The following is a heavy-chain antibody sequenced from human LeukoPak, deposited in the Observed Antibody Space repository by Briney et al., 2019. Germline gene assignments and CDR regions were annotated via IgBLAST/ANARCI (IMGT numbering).Heavy chain of an antibody. CDR2: IYTNGST. V-gene: IGHV4-4*07. D-gene: IGHD3-22*01. J-gene: IGHJ4*02. Sequence: TPSETLSLTCTVSGGSISSYYWSWIRQPAGKGLEWIGRIYTNGSTNYNPSLKSRVTMSVDTSKNQFSLKLSSVTAADTAVYYCARDYYDSSGYQVFDYWGQGTLVTVSS. CDR1: GGSISSYY. CDR3: ARDYYDSSGYQVFDY.